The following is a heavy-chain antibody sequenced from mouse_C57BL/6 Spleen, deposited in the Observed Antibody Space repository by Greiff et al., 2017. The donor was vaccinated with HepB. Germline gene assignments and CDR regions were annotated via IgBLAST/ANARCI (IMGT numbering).Heavy chain of an antibody. V-gene: IGHV1-50*01. Sequence: VQLQQSGAELVKPGASVKLSCKASGYTFTSYWMQWVKQRPGQGLEWIGEIDPSDSYTNYNQKFKGKATLTVDTSSSTAYMQLSSLTSEDSAVYYCARLDTTVHFDYWGQGTTLTVSS. CDR2: IDPSDSYT. J-gene: IGHJ2*01. CDR3: ARLDTTVHFDY. D-gene: IGHD1-1*01. CDR1: GYTFTSYW.